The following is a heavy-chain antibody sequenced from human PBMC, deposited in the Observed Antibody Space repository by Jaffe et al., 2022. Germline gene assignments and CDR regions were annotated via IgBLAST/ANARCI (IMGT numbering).Heavy chain of an antibody. CDR1: GFTVSSNY. D-gene: IGHD6-19*01. Sequence: EVQLVETGGGLIQPGGSLRLSCAASGFTVSSNYMSWVRQAPGKGLEWVSVIYSGGSTYYADSVKGRFTISRDNSKNTLYLQMNSLRAEDTAVYYCASRKGYSSGWYEYYYYYMDVWGKGTTVTVSS. V-gene: IGHV3-53*02. CDR2: IYSGGST. J-gene: IGHJ6*03. CDR3: ASRKGYSSGWYEYYYYYMDV.